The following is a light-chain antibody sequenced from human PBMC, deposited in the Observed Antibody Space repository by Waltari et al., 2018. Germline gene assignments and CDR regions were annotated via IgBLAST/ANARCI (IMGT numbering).Light chain of an antibody. CDR1: GPNLGAGYD. Sequence: QSALTQPPSVSGAPGQRVTIPCTGSGPNLGAGYDVHWYQQFPGTVPKLLLSGNNNRPSGVPDRFSASKTGTSASLAITGLQAEDEADYYCQSYDRSLSVVFGGGTKLTVL. V-gene: IGLV1-40*01. CDR3: QSYDRSLSVV. CDR2: GNN. J-gene: IGLJ2*01.